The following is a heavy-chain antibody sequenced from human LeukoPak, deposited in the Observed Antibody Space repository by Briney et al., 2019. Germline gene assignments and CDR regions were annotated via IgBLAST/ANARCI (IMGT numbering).Heavy chain of an antibody. CDR3: ARGPPKSSDGYKSFDY. V-gene: IGHV1-8*01. CDR1: GYTFTSYD. CDR2: MNPNSGNT. Sequence: GASVKVSCKASGYTFTSYDINWVRQATGQGLEWMGWMNPNSGNTGYAQKFQGRVTMTRNTSISTAYMELSSLRSEDTAVYYCARGPPKSSDGYKSFDYWGQGTLVTVSS. D-gene: IGHD5-24*01. J-gene: IGHJ4*02.